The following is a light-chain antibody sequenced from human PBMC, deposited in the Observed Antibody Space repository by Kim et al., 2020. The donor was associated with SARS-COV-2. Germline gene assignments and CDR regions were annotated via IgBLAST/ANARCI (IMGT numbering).Light chain of an antibody. V-gene: IGLV2-14*03. Sequence: QSALTQPASVSGSPGQSITISCTGTSSDVGGYNYVSWYQQHPGKAPRLMIYDVSDRPSGVSNRFSGSKSGNTASLTISGLQAEDEGDYYCSSYTSSGTQVFGGGTK. CDR2: DVS. CDR3: SSYTSSGTQV. CDR1: SSDVGGYNY. J-gene: IGLJ2*01.